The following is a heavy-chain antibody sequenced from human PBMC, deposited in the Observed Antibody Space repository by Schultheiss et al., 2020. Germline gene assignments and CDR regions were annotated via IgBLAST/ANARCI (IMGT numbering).Heavy chain of an antibody. Sequence: SETLSLTCTVSGGSVSTGNYYWSWIRQPPGKGLEWIGYIYYSGSTNYNPSLKSRVTISVDSSKNQFSLKLSSVTAADTAVYYCARHYRPHLDRGWFDPWGQGTLVTVSS. D-gene: IGHD3-10*01. J-gene: IGHJ5*02. CDR2: IYYSGST. CDR3: ARHYRPHLDRGWFDP. V-gene: IGHV4-61*01. CDR1: GGSVSTGNYY.